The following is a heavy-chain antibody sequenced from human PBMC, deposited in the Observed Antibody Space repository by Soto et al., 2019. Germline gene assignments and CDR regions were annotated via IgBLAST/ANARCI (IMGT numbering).Heavy chain of an antibody. J-gene: IGHJ4*02. Sequence: GESLKISCKGSGYSFTSYWISWVRQMPGKGLEWMGRIDPSDSYTNYSPSFQGHVTISADKSISTAYLQWSSLKASDTAMYYCARYPQYYYDSSGYYFYYWGQGTLVTVSS. V-gene: IGHV5-10-1*01. CDR2: IDPSDSYT. D-gene: IGHD3-22*01. CDR3: ARYPQYYYDSSGYYFYY. CDR1: GYSFTSYW.